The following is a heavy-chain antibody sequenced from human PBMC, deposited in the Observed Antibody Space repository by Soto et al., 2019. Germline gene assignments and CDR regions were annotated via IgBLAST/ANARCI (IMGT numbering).Heavy chain of an antibody. V-gene: IGHV3-23*01. CDR3: AKEKDYDFNWGSDRFTSHY. Sequence: SLRLSCTASGFTFRTYAMTWLRQAPGKGLEWVSAISGSAGTFYATSVKGRFTISRDNSRSTVYLQMHSLRAEDSAIYYCAKEKDYDFNWGSDRFTSHYWGRGTLVTVSS. D-gene: IGHD3-16*02. CDR2: ISGSAGT. CDR1: GFTFRTYA. J-gene: IGHJ4*02.